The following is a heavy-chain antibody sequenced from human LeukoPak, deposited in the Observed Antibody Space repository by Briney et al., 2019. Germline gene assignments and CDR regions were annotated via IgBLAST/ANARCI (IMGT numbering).Heavy chain of an antibody. CDR1: GDSMSSYY. V-gene: IGHV4-59*01. D-gene: IGHD3-9*01. J-gene: IGHJ4*02. CDR2: IYYRGST. Sequence: KTSETLSLTCTVSGDSMSSYYWNWIRQPPGKGLEWIGYIYYRGSTNYNPSLKSRVTISVDTSKNQFSLKLNSVTAADTAVYYCARAPTGFDWLLYVDQWGQGTLVTVSS. CDR3: ARAPTGFDWLLYVDQ.